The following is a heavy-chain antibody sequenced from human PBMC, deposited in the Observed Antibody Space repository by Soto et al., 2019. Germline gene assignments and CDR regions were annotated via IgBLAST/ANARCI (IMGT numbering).Heavy chain of an antibody. CDR2: IIPIFGTA. J-gene: IGHJ6*02. CDR3: ARETLGYCTNGVCWRCMDV. Sequence: AASVKVSCKASGGTFSSYAISWVRQAPGQGLEWMGGIIPIFGTANYAQKFQGRVTITADESTSTAYMELSSLRSEDTAVYYCARETLGYCTNGVCWRCMDVWGQDITVTASS. D-gene: IGHD2-8*01. V-gene: IGHV1-69*13. CDR1: GGTFSSYA.